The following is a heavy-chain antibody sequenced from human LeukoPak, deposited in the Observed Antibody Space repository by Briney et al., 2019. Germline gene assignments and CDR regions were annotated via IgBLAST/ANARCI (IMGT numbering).Heavy chain of an antibody. D-gene: IGHD3-10*01. V-gene: IGHV3-9*01. Sequence: GGSLRLSCVVSGFKFDDYAMYWVRQAPGKGLEWVSGVSWDSGTIGYADSVKGRFTISRDNAKNSLYLQMNSLRAEDTALYYCAKDTADGSGRYNWFDSWGQGTLVTVSS. CDR1: GFKFDDYA. J-gene: IGHJ5*01. CDR2: VSWDSGTI. CDR3: AKDTADGSGRYNWFDS.